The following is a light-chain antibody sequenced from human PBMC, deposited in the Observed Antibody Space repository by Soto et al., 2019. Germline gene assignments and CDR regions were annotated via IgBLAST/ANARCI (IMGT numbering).Light chain of an antibody. J-gene: IGLJ1*01. CDR2: NNN. CDR1: SSKIVTNT. Sequence: QSVLTQPTSASGTPGQRVTIPCFGNSSKIVTNTVNWYLQLPGPAPKLLIYNNNQRPSGVPERFSGSKSGTSASLAISGLQSEDDAIYYCAAWDDSLHGFFLFGSVTKVTVL. CDR3: AAWDDSLHGFFL. V-gene: IGLV1-44*01.